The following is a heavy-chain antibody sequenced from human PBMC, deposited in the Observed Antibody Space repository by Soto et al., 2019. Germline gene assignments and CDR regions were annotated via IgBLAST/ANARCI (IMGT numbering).Heavy chain of an antibody. CDR3: TAAGVRGVVMIGMDV. CDR1: GFTFSKAW. J-gene: IGHJ6*02. D-gene: IGHD3-10*01. CDR2: IRSNADGGTV. V-gene: IGHV3-15*01. Sequence: DVQIVESGGGSVKPGGSLRLSCRTSGFTFSKAWMRWVRQAPGKGLEWVGRIRSNADGGTVEYAAPVKGRFIISRDDSTNTLYLQMNSLDTEDTGVYYCTAAGVRGVVMIGMDVLGQGTAVTVSS.